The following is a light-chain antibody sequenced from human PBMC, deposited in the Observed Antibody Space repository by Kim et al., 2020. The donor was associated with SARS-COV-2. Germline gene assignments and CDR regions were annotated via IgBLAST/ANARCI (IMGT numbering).Light chain of an antibody. J-gene: IGKJ2*01. CDR3: QQSYRTPYT. CDR1: QSISSY. Sequence: DIQTTQSPSSLSASVGDRVTITCRASQSISSYLNWYQQKPGKAPKHLIYAASSLQSGVPSRFSGSGSGTDFTLTISSLQPEDFATYYCQQSYRTPYTFGQGTKLEI. CDR2: AAS. V-gene: IGKV1-39*01.